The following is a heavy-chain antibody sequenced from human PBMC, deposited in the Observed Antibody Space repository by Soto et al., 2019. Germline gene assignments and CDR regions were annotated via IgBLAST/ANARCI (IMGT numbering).Heavy chain of an antibody. V-gene: IGHV3-23*01. J-gene: IGHJ3*02. D-gene: IGHD4-17*01. CDR2: VSASGART. Sequence: EVQLLESGGGLVQPGGSLRLSCAVSGFTFSSYAMSWVRQAPGKGLEWVSGVSASGARTYYADSVKGRFTISRDNYKNTLSLQMNSLRVEDTAVYYCAKDLNGDYVGAFDIWGQGTMVTVSS. CDR3: AKDLNGDYVGAFDI. CDR1: GFTFSSYA.